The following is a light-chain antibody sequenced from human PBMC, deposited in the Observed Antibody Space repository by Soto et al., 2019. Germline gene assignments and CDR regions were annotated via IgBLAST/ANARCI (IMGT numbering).Light chain of an antibody. Sequence: EIVMTRSPATLSVSPGERATLSCRASQSVSINFAWYQKKPGQAPRLLIYGASTRATGIPARFSGSGSGTEFTLTISSLQSEDFAVYYCQQYDKWPWTFGQGTKVEIK. J-gene: IGKJ1*01. CDR3: QQYDKWPWT. V-gene: IGKV3-15*01. CDR2: GAS. CDR1: QSVSIN.